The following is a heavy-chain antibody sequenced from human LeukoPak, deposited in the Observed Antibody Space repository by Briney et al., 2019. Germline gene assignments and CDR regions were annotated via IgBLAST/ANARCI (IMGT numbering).Heavy chain of an antibody. Sequence: PSETLSLTCTVSGGSISSYYWSWIRQPPGKGLEWIGHIHNSGNTNYNPSLKSRVTLSVDTSKNQFSLKLSSVTAADTAVYYCAREDYCSGGSCYSGYFQHWGQGTLVTVSS. J-gene: IGHJ1*01. CDR1: GGSISSYY. CDR2: IHNSGNT. D-gene: IGHD2-15*01. V-gene: IGHV4-4*08. CDR3: AREDYCSGGSCYSGYFQH.